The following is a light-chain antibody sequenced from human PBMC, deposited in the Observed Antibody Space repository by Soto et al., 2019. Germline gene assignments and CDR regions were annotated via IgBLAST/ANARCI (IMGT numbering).Light chain of an antibody. CDR1: NSDVGRYNS. Sequence: QSVLTQPHSVSGSPGQSVTISCTGTNSDVGRYNSVSWYQQHPGKAPQLIISAVRQRPSGVPDRFSGSKSGNTASLTISGLQADDEADYFCFSYTANNNWVFGGGTKLTVL. V-gene: IGLV2-11*01. CDR3: FSYTANNNWV. J-gene: IGLJ3*02. CDR2: AVR.